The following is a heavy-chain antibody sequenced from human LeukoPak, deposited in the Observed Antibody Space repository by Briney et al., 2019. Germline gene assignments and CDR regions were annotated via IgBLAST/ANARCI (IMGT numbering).Heavy chain of an antibody. CDR2: INPSGGST. CDR3: GLVTSGNWWFDP. V-gene: IGHV1-46*01. Sequence: ASVKVSCKSSGYTFTSYYMYWVRQAPGQGLEWMGIINPSGGSTSYAQKFQGRVTMTRDTSISTSYMELSSLTSDDTAVYYCGLVTSGNWWFDPWGQGTLVTVSS. J-gene: IGHJ5*02. D-gene: IGHD2-21*02. CDR1: GYTFTSYY.